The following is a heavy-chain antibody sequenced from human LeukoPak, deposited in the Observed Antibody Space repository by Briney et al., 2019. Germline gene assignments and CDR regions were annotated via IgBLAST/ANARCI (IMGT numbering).Heavy chain of an antibody. CDR1: GGTFSSYA. J-gene: IGHJ3*02. CDR2: IIPIFGTA. CDR3: ARDSVRVGAKAFGFDI. V-gene: IGHV1-69*05. Sequence: GASVKVSCKASGGTFSSYAISWVRQAPGQGLEWMGRIIPIFGTANYAQKFQGRVTITTDESTSTAYMELSSLRSEDTAVYYCARDSVRVGAKAFGFDIWGQGTMVTVSS. D-gene: IGHD1-26*01.